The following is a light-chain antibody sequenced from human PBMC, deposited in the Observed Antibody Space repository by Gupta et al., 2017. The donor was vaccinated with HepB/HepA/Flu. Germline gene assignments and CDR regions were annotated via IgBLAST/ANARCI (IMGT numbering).Light chain of an antibody. CDR1: SSDVGGYNY. CDR2: DVS. V-gene: IGLV2-11*01. CDR3: CSYAGRYIPYV. J-gene: IGLJ1*01. Sequence: QSALTQPRSVSGSPGQSVTISCTGTSSDVGGYNYVSWYQQHPGKAPKLMIYDVSKRPSGVPDRFSGSKSGNTASLTISGLQAEDEADYYCCSYAGRYIPYVFGTGTKVTVL.